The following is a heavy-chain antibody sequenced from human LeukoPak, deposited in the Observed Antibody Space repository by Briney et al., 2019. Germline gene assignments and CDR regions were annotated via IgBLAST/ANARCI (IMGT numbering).Heavy chain of an antibody. CDR3: ARGSYDYDISGYYEY. D-gene: IGHD3-22*01. Sequence: GGSLRLSCAASGFTFSSYAMSWVRQAPGKGLVWVSRINTDGSSTSYADSVKGRFTIYRDNAKNTLYLQMTSLRVEDTAVYYCARGSYDYDISGYYEYWGQGSLVTVSS. V-gene: IGHV3-74*01. CDR1: GFTFSSYA. CDR2: INTDGSST. J-gene: IGHJ4*02.